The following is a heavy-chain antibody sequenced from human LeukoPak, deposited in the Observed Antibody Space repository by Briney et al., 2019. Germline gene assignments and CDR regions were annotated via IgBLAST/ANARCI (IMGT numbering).Heavy chain of an antibody. D-gene: IGHD5-18*01. CDR2: IGGSSTSL. V-gene: IGHV3-21*01. Sequence: GGSLRLSCAASGFTFSIYAMSWVRQAPGEGLEWVSSIGGSSTSLYYADSLKSRFTISRDNAKNSLYLQLNSLRAEDTAVYYCAVLAMVNAFDIWGQGTMVTVSS. CDR3: AVLAMVNAFDI. J-gene: IGHJ3*02. CDR1: GFTFSIYA.